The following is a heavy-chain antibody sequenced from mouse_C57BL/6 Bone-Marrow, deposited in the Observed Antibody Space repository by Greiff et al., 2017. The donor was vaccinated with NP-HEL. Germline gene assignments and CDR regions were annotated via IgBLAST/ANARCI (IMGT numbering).Heavy chain of an antibody. CDR2: LDPSDSYT. CDR1: GYTFTSYW. CDR3: ALLYYFDY. Sequence: VQLQQPGAELVMPGASVKLSCKASGYTFTSYWMHWVKQRPGQGLEWIGELDPSDSYTNYNQKFKGKSTLTVDKSSSTAYMQLSSLTSEDSAVYYCALLYYFDYWGQGTTLTVSS. J-gene: IGHJ2*01. V-gene: IGHV1-69*01.